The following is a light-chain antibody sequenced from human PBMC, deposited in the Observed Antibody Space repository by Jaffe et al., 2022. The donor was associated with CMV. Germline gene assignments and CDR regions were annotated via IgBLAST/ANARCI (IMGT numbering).Light chain of an antibody. CDR1: QSVSGDY. CDR2: AES. CDR3: QQYGISPFT. J-gene: IGKJ2*01. V-gene: IGKV3-20*01. Sequence: EIVLTQSPGTLSLSPGERATLSCRASQSVSGDYVGWYQQKPGQAPRLLIYAESSRATGIPDRFSGRGSGTDFTLTISRLEPEDFAVYYCQQYGISPFTFGQGTKLEIK.